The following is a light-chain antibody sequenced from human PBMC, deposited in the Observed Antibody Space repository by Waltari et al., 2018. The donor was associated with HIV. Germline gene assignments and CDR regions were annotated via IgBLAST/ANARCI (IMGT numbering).Light chain of an antibody. V-gene: IGLV1-47*01. J-gene: IGLJ2*01. CDR3: AVLDDTLGGGV. CDR1: TANIGANF. CDR2: RDN. Sequence: QSVLTQPPSASGTPGQKVTISCSGGTANIGANFVFWFQQFPGTAPKLLIYRDNLRHSGVPARVSGSKSGTSASLTISGLRSDDEAHYFCAVLDDTLGGGVFGGGTKLTVL.